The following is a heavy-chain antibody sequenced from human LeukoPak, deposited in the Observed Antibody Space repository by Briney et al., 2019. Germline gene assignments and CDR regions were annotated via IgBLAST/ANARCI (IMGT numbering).Heavy chain of an antibody. J-gene: IGHJ6*03. Sequence: SETLSLTCTVSGGSISSYYWSWIRQPAGKGLEWIGRIYTSGSTNYNPSLKSRVTMSVDTSKNQFSLKLSSVTAADTAVYYCARSALGIGYYYYYMDVWGKGTTVTVSS. D-gene: IGHD7-27*01. CDR1: GGSISSYY. CDR2: IYTSGST. V-gene: IGHV4-4*07. CDR3: ARSALGIGYYYYYMDV.